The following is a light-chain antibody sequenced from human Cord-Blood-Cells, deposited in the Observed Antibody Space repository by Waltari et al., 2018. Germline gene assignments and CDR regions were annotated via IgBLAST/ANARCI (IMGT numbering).Light chain of an antibody. J-gene: IGKJ4*01. CDR2: DAS. Sequence: EIVLTQSPATLSLSPGERATLSCRASQSVSSDLAWYQQKPGQAPRLLIYDASNSATGIPARFSGSGSATDFTLTISSLEPEDFAVYYCQQRSNWPPLTFGGGTKVEIK. CDR3: QQRSNWPPLT. V-gene: IGKV3-11*01. CDR1: QSVSSD.